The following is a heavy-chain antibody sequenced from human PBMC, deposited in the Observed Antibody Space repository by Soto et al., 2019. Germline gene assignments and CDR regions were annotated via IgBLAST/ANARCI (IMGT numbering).Heavy chain of an antibody. CDR1: GFTFSSYW. CDR3: AREWSAAGTKYYYYYGMDV. CDR2: IKQDGSEK. J-gene: IGHJ6*02. V-gene: IGHV3-7*01. Sequence: GGSLRLSCAASGFTFSSYWMSWVRQAPGKGLEWAANIKQDGSEKYYVDSVKGRFTISRDNAKNSLYLQMNSLRAEDTAVYYCAREWSAAGTKYYYYYGMDVWGQGTTVTVSS. D-gene: IGHD6-13*01.